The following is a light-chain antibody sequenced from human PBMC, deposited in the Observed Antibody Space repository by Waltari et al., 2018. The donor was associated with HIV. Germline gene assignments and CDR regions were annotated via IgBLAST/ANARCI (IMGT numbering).Light chain of an antibody. CDR3: AAWDDSLSGVV. Sequence: QSVLTQPPSASGTPRPRVTISCSGSSAHIRSNYVYWYQQPPGTAPKLLIYSNNQRPSGVPDRFSGSKSGTSASLAISGLRSEDEADYYCAAWDDSLSGVVFGGGTKLTVL. V-gene: IGLV1-47*01. J-gene: IGLJ2*01. CDR1: SAHIRSNY. CDR2: SNN.